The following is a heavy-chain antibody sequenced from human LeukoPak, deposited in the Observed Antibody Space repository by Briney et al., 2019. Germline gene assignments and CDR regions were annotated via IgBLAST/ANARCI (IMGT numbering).Heavy chain of an antibody. CDR3: ARGVVVAAIFDD. D-gene: IGHD2-15*01. Sequence: GGSLRLSCAASGFTFSSYAMHWVRQAPGKGLEWVAVISYDGSNKYYADSVKGRFTISRDNSKNTLYLQMNSLRAEDTAVYYCARGVVVAAIFDDWGQGTLVTVSS. CDR2: ISYDGSNK. CDR1: GFTFSSYA. V-gene: IGHV3-30-3*01. J-gene: IGHJ4*02.